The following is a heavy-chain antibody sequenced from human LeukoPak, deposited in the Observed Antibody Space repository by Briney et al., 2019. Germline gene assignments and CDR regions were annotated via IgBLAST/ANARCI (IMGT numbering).Heavy chain of an antibody. D-gene: IGHD3-22*01. CDR1: GYTFTSYG. CDR3: ASLKNYYDSSGNLVTDAFDI. Sequence: ASVKVSCKASGYTFTSYGISWVRQAPGQGLEWMGWISTYNGNTNYAQKLQGRVTMTTDTSTSTAYMELRSLRSDDTAVYYCASLKNYYDSSGNLVTDAFDIWGQGTMVTVSS. V-gene: IGHV1-18*01. CDR2: ISTYNGNT. J-gene: IGHJ3*02.